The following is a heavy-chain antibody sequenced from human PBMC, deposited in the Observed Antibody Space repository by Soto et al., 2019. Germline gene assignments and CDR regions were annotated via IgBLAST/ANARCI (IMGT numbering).Heavy chain of an antibody. CDR1: GGSFSGHY. V-gene: IGHV4-34*01. CDR3: GAWGDVSSGPEY. D-gene: IGHD3-22*01. J-gene: IGHJ4*02. CDR2: ISHSGRT. Sequence: PSETLSLTCAVSGGSFSGHYWIWVRQLPGKGLEWIGEISHSGRTNYNPSLKGRVTISTDTSKNHFSLWLTSVTTADTAVYYCGAWGDVSSGPEYWGQGALVTVSS.